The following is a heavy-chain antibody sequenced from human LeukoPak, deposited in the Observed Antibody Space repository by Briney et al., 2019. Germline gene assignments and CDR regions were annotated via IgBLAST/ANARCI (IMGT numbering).Heavy chain of an antibody. CDR1: GFTFSSYS. Sequence: GGSLRLPCAASGFTFSSYSMNWVRQAPGKGLEWVSSISSSSSYIYYADSVKGRFTISRDNAKNSLYLQMNSLRAEDTAVYYCAREWNGAVGTDYFDYWGQGTLVTVSS. V-gene: IGHV3-21*01. J-gene: IGHJ4*02. CDR3: AREWNGAVGTDYFDY. D-gene: IGHD1-26*01. CDR2: ISSSSSYI.